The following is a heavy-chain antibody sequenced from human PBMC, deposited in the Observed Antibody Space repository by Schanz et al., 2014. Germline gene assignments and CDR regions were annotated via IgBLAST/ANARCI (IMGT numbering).Heavy chain of an antibody. Sequence: QVQLVQSGAEVKKPGSSVKVSCKASGGTFSTYTISWVRQAPGQGLEWMGKIIPVLNIATYAQRFQDRVRITADKSTSTAYMELSSLRSDDTAVYYCARGGGPEDVFDIWGQGTILTVSS. CDR2: IIPVLNIA. D-gene: IGHD2-15*01. V-gene: IGHV1-69*02. CDR3: ARGGGPEDVFDI. CDR1: GGTFSTYT. J-gene: IGHJ3*02.